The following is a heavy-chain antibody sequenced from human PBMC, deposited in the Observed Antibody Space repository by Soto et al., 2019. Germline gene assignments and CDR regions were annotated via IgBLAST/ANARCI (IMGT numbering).Heavy chain of an antibody. D-gene: IGHD5-18*01. CDR3: AKVLQISLMRSHSYAFDV. J-gene: IGHJ3*01. CDR2: ISGSGVNT. V-gene: IGHV3-23*01. CDR1: GFTFKNSA. Sequence: EVQLLDSGGGLVQPGGSLRLSCAASGFTFKNSAMSWVRQAPGKGLEWVSSISGSGVNTHYEDSVKGRFTISRDNSNNTLYLQMNSLRAEDTAVYYCAKVLQISLMRSHSYAFDVWGQGTMVTVSP.